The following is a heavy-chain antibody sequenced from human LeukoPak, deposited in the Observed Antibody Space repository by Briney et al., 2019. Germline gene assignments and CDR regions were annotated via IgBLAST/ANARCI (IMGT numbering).Heavy chain of an antibody. Sequence: PSENLSLTCTVSGGSISSGSYYWSWIRQPAGKRLEWIGRMYTSGSTSYNPSLKSRVTISLDTSKNQFSLKLSSLTAADTAVYYCARDGPPDAFDIWGQGTMVTVSS. CDR2: MYTSGST. J-gene: IGHJ3*02. CDR3: ARDGPPDAFDI. V-gene: IGHV4-61*02. CDR1: GGSISSGSYY.